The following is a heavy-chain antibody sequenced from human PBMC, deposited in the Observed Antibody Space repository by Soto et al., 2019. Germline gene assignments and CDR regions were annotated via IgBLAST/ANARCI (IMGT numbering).Heavy chain of an antibody. J-gene: IGHJ4*02. V-gene: IGHV1-18*01. CDR3: ARDNYDGSGYYFPDY. CDR2: ISGYDGDT. CDR1: GYTFSSYG. D-gene: IGHD3-22*01. Sequence: QVQLAQSGAEVKKPGASVQVSCKASGYTFSSYGFTWVRQAPGQGLEWMGWISGYDGDTKYAQNFQARVTMTTDTYTSTAYMDLRSLRSDDTAVYYCARDNYDGSGYYFPDYWGQGTVVTVSS.